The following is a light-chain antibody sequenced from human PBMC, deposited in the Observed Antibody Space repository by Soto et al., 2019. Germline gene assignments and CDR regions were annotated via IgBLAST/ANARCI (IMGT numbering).Light chain of an antibody. CDR1: QRVSTS. CDR2: DVS. Sequence: EIVLTQSPATLSLSPGERATLSCRASQRVSTSLAWYQHQPGQAPRLLIHDVSYRASGIPDRFRGSGSGTDFTLSISDLEPEDFAVYYCQHRSGWPRSFGRGTKVEF. CDR3: QHRSGWPRS. V-gene: IGKV3-11*01. J-gene: IGKJ1*01.